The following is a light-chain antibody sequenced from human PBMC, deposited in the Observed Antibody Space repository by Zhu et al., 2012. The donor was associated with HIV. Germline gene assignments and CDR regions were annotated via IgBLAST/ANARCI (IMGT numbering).Light chain of an antibody. CDR1: QSVSNF. V-gene: IGKV3-11*01. CDR2: DTS. Sequence: EIVLTQSPATLSLSPGERATLSCRTSQSVSNFLAWYQQKPGQAPRLLIYDTSNRATGIPARFSGTGSATNFTLTISSLEPGDFAIYYCQQRSNWPPITFGQGTRLEIK. J-gene: IGKJ5*01. CDR3: QQRSNWPPIT.